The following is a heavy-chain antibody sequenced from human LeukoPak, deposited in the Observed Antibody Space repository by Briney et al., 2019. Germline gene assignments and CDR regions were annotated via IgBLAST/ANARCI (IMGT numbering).Heavy chain of an antibody. J-gene: IGHJ6*02. Sequence: PGRSLRLSCAASGFTFRNYGMYWVRQAPGKGLEWVAVIWYDGSNKYYADSVKGRFTISRDNAKNSLYLQMNSLRAEDTAVYYCARVPVYYDSSGYYYYYYGMDVWGQGTTVTVSS. D-gene: IGHD3-22*01. CDR1: GFTFRNYG. CDR3: ARVPVYYDSSGYYYYYYGMDV. CDR2: IWYDGSNK. V-gene: IGHV3-33*01.